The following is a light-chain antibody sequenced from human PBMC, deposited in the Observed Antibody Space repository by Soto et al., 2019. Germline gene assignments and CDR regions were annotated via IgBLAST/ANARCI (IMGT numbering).Light chain of an antibody. J-gene: IGLJ2*01. V-gene: IGLV1-40*01. CDR2: RNS. Sequence: QSVLTQPPSVSGAPGQRVTISCTGSSSNIGAGYDVHWYQQLPGTAPKLLIYRNSNRPSGVPDRFSGSKSGTSASLAITGLQDEDEADYYCQSYDSRLSDSVVFGGGTQLTVL. CDR3: QSYDSRLSDSVV. CDR1: SSNIGAGYD.